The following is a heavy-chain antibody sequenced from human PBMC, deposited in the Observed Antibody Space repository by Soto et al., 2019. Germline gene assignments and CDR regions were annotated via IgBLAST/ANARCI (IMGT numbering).Heavy chain of an antibody. J-gene: IGHJ5*02. CDR1: GFTFSSYS. D-gene: IGHD3-3*01. Sequence: GGSLRLSCAASGFTFSSYSMNWVRQAPEKGLEWVSSISSSSSYIYYADSVKGRFTISRDNAKNSLYLQMNSLRAEDTAVYYCARDPGRSITIFGVVTDSSPNNWFDPWGQGTLVTVSS. CDR2: ISSSSSYI. V-gene: IGHV3-21*01. CDR3: ARDPGRSITIFGVVTDSSPNNWFDP.